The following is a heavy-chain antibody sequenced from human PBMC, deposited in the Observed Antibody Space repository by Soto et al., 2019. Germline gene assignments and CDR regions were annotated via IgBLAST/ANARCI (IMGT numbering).Heavy chain of an antibody. CDR3: TRHEGGAAADRPLDY. CDR1: GGSISSGGYY. CDR2: IYYSGST. V-gene: IGHV4-39*01. D-gene: IGHD6-13*01. Sequence: SETLSLTCTVSGGSISSGGYYWSWIRQHPGKGLEWIGNIYYSGSTHNNPSLKSRVTISVDTSKNQFSLKLMSVTAADTAIYYCTRHEGGAAADRPLDYWGQGTLVTVSS. J-gene: IGHJ4*02.